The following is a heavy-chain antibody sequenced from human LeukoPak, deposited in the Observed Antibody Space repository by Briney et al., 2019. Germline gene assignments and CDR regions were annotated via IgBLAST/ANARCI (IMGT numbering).Heavy chain of an antibody. Sequence: SETLSLTCTVSGGSISSSRNYWGWIRQPPGKGLEWIASIYYSGNTYYNPSLKSRVTISVDTSKNQFSLKLTSVTAADTAVYYCARQGDGYTSFDYWGQGTLVTVSS. CDR1: GGSISSSRNY. CDR3: ARQGDGYTSFDY. J-gene: IGHJ4*02. D-gene: IGHD5-24*01. CDR2: IYYSGNT. V-gene: IGHV4-39*01.